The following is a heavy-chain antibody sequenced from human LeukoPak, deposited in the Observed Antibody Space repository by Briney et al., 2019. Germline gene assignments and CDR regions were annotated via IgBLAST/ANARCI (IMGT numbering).Heavy chain of an antibody. J-gene: IGHJ1*01. CDR2: ISPSGDIT. CDR3: AKDDDWGRYKH. CDR1: GFSFSSHG. D-gene: IGHD3-16*01. V-gene: IGHV3-23*01. Sequence: GGSLRLSCAGSGFSFSSHGMNWVRQAPGKGLEWVSGISPSGDITYYTDFVRGRFTISRDNFKNTLSLQVNSLRAEDTAMYYCAKDDDWGRYKHWGQGTLVTVSS.